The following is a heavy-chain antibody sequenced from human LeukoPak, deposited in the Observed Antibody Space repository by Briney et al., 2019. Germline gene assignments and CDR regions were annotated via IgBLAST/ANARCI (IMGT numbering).Heavy chain of an antibody. Sequence: GGSLRLSCAASGFTFSGYCMSWVRQAPGKGLEWVANIKQDGSDKYYVDSVKGRFTISRDNAKNSLYLQMNSLRAEDTAVYYCARDDWYSGSDYYYYGMDVWGQGTTVTVSS. CDR3: ARDDWYSGSDYYYYGMDV. CDR2: IKQDGSDK. D-gene: IGHD2-21*01. V-gene: IGHV3-7*01. CDR1: GFTFSGYC. J-gene: IGHJ6*02.